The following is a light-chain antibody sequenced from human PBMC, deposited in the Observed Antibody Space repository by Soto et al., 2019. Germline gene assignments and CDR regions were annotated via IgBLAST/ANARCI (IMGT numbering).Light chain of an antibody. CDR2: DVS. CDR1: QGISNH. Sequence: DIEMTQSPSSVSASVGDRVTSTCRASQGISNHLAWFQLKPGKAPESLIYDVSSLQSGVPSKFSGSGSGTDFTXTISSLQPEDVATYYCQQYHNYPVTFGGGTKVEIK. CDR3: QQYHNYPVT. J-gene: IGKJ4*01. V-gene: IGKV1-16*02.